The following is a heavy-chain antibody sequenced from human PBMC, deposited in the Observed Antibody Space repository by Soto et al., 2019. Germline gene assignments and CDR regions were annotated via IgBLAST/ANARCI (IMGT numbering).Heavy chain of an antibody. J-gene: IGHJ4*02. CDR2: IIPIFGTA. V-gene: IGHV1-69*13. CDR3: ATGDSSGYYHPYYFDY. CDR1: GGTFSSYT. D-gene: IGHD3-22*01. Sequence: SVKVSCKASGGTFSSYTISWVRQAPGQGLEWMGGIIPIFGTANYAQKIQGRVTITADESTSTAYMELSSLGSEDTAVYYCATGDSSGYYHPYYFDYWGQGTLVTVSS.